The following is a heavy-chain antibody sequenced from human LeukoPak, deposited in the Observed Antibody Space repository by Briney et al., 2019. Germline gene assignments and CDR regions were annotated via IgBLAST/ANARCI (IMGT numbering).Heavy chain of an antibody. CDR3: ARGPDYGDYGWFDP. Sequence: PGGSPRLSCAASGFTFSSYSMNWVRQAPGKGLEWVSSISSSSSYIYYADSVKGRFTISRDNAKNSLYLQMNSLRAEDTAVYYCARGPDYGDYGWFDPWGQGTLVTVSS. CDR1: GFTFSSYS. CDR2: ISSSSSYI. J-gene: IGHJ5*02. D-gene: IGHD4-17*01. V-gene: IGHV3-21*01.